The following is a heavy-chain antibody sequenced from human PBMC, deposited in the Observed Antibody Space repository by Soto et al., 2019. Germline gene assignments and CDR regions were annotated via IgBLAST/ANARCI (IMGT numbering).Heavy chain of an antibody. D-gene: IGHD3-3*01. Sequence: QVQLIQSGAEVRKPGASVKGSCKASGDSFTNYYFHWVRQAPGQSLEWMGIINSSGGSPTYAQKFLGRVTMTRDTSTSTVYMELSSLKSEDTAVYYCAGERNYDFWSGYSSYGMDVWGQGTTVSVSS. J-gene: IGHJ6*02. CDR2: INSSGGSP. CDR1: GDSFTNYY. V-gene: IGHV1-46*01. CDR3: AGERNYDFWSGYSSYGMDV.